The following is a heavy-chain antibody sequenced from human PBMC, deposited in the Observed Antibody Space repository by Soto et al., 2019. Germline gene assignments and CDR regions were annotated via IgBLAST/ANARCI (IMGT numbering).Heavy chain of an antibody. D-gene: IGHD4-17*01. V-gene: IGHV1-69*19. CDR2: IIPMFRSP. CDR3: AREGGHNYGLGRGHPFDP. Sequence: QVQRVQSGAEVKKSGSSVKVSCKASGGTFNRNTINWVRQAPGQGLEWMGGIIPMFRSPSYGQKFQGRVTISADESTNTVYMEMSSLRSDDTAVYYCAREGGHNYGLGRGHPFDPWGQGTLVTVSS. CDR1: GGTFNRNT. J-gene: IGHJ5*02.